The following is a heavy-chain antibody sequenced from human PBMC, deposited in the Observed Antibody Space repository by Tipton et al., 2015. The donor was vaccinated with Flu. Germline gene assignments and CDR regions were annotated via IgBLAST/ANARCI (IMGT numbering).Heavy chain of an antibody. J-gene: IGHJ3*02. CDR3: ARGSGYYTYDAFDI. Sequence: QLVQSGAELKKPGASVKVSCKGSGYTFTSYYMYWVRQAPGQGLEWMAIIKPSDGDTTYAQKFQGRVTMTRDTSTSTVYMEPISLRSEDTAVYYCARGSGYYTYDAFDIWGQGTMVTVS. CDR2: IKPSDGDT. D-gene: IGHD3-22*01. CDR1: GYTFTSYY. V-gene: IGHV1-46*01.